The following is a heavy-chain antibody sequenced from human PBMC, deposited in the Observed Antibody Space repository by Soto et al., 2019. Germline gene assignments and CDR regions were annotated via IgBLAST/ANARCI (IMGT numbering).Heavy chain of an antibody. D-gene: IGHD3-10*01. CDR1: GFTFSSYG. CDR3: AKDARYGSGSYYYYYYGMDV. Sequence: PGGSLRLSCAASGFTFSSYGMHWVRQAPGKGLEWVVVISYDGSNKYYADSLKGRFTISRDNSKNTLYLQMNSLRAEDTAVYYCAKDARYGSGSYYYYYYGMDVWGQGTTVTVSS. CDR2: ISYDGSNK. J-gene: IGHJ6*02. V-gene: IGHV3-30*18.